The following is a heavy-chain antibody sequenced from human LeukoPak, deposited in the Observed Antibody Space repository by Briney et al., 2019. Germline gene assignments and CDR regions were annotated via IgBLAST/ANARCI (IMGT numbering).Heavy chain of an antibody. CDR2: IRYDETNK. V-gene: IGHV3-30*02. Sequence: GGSLRLSCAASGFTFSSYAMSWVRQAPGKGLEWVALIRYDETNKYYADSVKGRFTISRDNSKNTLTLQMNSLRAEDTAVYYCAKDRGYNILTGYSKGHYFDYWGQGTLVTVSS. CDR1: GFTFSSYA. CDR3: AKDRGYNILTGYSKGHYFDY. D-gene: IGHD3-9*01. J-gene: IGHJ4*02.